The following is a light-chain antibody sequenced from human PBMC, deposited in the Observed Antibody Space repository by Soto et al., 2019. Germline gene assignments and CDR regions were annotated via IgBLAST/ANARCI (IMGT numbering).Light chain of an antibody. CDR3: QQYQSLT. J-gene: IGKJ4*01. Sequence: IVSTQSPAILALSPGDRATLSCRASQSVSSSYLAWYQHKPGQAPRLLILGAPSTVTGIPDRFSGRGSGTDFTLTSTRLEPEDVAVYYCQQYQSLTFGGGTKVDI. V-gene: IGKV3-20*01. CDR2: GAP. CDR1: QSVSSSY.